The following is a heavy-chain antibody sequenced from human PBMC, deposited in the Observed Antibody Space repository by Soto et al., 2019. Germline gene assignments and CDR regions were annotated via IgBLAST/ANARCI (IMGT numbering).Heavy chain of an antibody. Sequence: SVKVSCKASGGTFSSYAISWVRQAPGQGLEWMGGIIPIFGTANYAQKFQGRVTITADESTSTAYMELSSLRSEDTAVYYCARSIAVAKANWFDPWGQGTLVTVSS. J-gene: IGHJ5*02. CDR2: IIPIFGTA. CDR1: GGTFSSYA. V-gene: IGHV1-69*13. D-gene: IGHD6-19*01. CDR3: ARSIAVAKANWFDP.